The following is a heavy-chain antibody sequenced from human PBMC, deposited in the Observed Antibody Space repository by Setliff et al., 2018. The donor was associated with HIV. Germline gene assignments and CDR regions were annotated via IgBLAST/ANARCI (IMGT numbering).Heavy chain of an antibody. Sequence: ASETLSLTCTVSGASISSSTYYWAWIRQPPGKGLEWIGTNQYNGYPYHNASLKGRVATSIDTSKKQFSLKLSSVTAADTAVYYCARLITRGAARPLGGDAFDIWGQGTMVTVSS. CDR2: NQYNGYP. D-gene: IGHD6-6*01. J-gene: IGHJ3*02. CDR3: ARLITRGAARPLGGDAFDI. CDR1: GASISSSTYY. V-gene: IGHV4-39*01.